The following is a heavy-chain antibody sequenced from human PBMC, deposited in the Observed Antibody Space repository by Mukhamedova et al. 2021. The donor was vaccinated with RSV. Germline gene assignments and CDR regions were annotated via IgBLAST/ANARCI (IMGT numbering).Heavy chain of an antibody. D-gene: IGHD5-24*01. V-gene: IGHV5-51*01. Sequence: QMPGKGLEWMGIIYPGDSDTRYSPSFQGQVTISVDTSISTAYLQWSSLKVSDTAMYYCARTSDRWLQLFPWGQGTLVTVTS. CDR3: ARTSDRWLQLFP. J-gene: IGHJ4*02. CDR2: IYPGDSDT.